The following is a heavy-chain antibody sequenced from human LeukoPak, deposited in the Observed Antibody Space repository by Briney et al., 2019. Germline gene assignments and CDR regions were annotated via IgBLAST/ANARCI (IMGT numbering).Heavy chain of an antibody. D-gene: IGHD3-10*01. V-gene: IGHV4-59*08. CDR2: IYYSGST. CDR3: AGRYYYGSGSPDY. Sequence: SETLSLTCAVSGGSISSDYWSWIRQPPGKGLEWIGYIYYSGSTNYNPSLKSRVTISVDTSKNQFSLKLSSVTAADTAVYYCAGRYYYGSGSPDYWGQGTLVTVSS. CDR1: GGSISSDY. J-gene: IGHJ4*02.